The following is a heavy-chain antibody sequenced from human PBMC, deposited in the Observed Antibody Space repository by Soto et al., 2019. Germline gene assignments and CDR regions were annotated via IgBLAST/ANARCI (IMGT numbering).Heavy chain of an antibody. Sequence: QLQLQESGPGLVKPSETLSLTCTVSGGSISGYYWSWIRQPPGKGLEWIAYIYYSGSSNSNPSLKSRVXXSXDXXKNQFSLKLSSVTAADTAVYYCARHSNEYRKSLDYWGQGTLVTVSS. CDR1: GGSISGYY. CDR2: IYYSGSS. V-gene: IGHV4-59*08. J-gene: IGHJ4*02. D-gene: IGHD1-1*01. CDR3: ARHSNEYRKSLDY.